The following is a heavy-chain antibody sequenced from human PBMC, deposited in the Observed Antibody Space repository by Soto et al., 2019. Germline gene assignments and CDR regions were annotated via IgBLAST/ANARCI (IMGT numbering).Heavy chain of an antibody. CDR2: INHSGST. V-gene: IGHV4-34*01. D-gene: IGHD4-17*01. CDR3: ATGNPVTVTTYNWFDP. CDR1: GGSFSGYY. Sequence: SETLSLTCAVYGGSFSGYYWTWIRQPPGTGLEWIGEINHSGSTHYNPSLKSRVTISVDTSKSQFSLKLSSVTAADTAFYYCATGNPVTVTTYNWFDPWGQGTLVTVSS. J-gene: IGHJ5*02.